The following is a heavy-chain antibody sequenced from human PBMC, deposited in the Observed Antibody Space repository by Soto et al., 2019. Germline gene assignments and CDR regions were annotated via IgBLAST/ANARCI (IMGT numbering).Heavy chain of an antibody. CDR1: GGSISSYY. V-gene: IGHV4-59*08. CDR2: IYYSGST. CDR3: ARQSAVVDFDY. J-gene: IGHJ4*02. D-gene: IGHD3-16*02. Sequence: SETLSLTCTVSGGSISSYYLSWIRQPPGKGLEWIGYIYYSGSTNYNPSLKSRVTISVDTSKNQFSLKLSSVTAADTAVYYCARQSAVVDFDYRGQRTLVTVSS.